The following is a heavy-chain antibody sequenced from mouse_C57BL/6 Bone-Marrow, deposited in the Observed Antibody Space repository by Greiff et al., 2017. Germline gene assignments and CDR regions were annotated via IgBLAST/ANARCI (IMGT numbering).Heavy chain of an antibody. V-gene: IGHV1-81*01. Sequence: QVHVKQSGAELARPGASVKLSCKASGYTFTSYGISWVKQRTGQGLEWIGEIYPRSGNTYYNEQFKGKATLTADKSSSTAYMELRSLTSEDSAVYFCARYGGRADYWGQGTTLTVSS. CDR3: ARYGGRADY. CDR2: IYPRSGNT. CDR1: GYTFTSYG. J-gene: IGHJ2*01. D-gene: IGHD1-1*01.